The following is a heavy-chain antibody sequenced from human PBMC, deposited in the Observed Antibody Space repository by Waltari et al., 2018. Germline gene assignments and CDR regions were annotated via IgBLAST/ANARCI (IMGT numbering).Heavy chain of an antibody. CDR1: GGSFSDYY. J-gene: IGHJ4*02. D-gene: IGHD2-21*02. CDR3: ATRTPTAYYFDF. Sequence: QVRLQQWGAGLLKPSETLSLTCAVYGGSFSDYYGSWIRQPPGKGLEWIGEINHGGNTNYNPSLKSRVTISVDTSKIHFSLKLNSVTAADTAVYYCATRTPTAYYFDFWAQGTVVTVSS. V-gene: IGHV4-34*02. CDR2: INHGGNT.